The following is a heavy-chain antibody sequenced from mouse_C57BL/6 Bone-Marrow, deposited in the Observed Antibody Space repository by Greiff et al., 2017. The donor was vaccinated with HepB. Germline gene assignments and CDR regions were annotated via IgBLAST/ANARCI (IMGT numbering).Heavy chain of an antibody. CDR2: ISDGGSYT. V-gene: IGHV5-4*03. CDR3: ANYGYDGRFAY. J-gene: IGHJ3*01. CDR1: GFTFSSYA. Sequence: EVKLQESGGGLVKPGGSLKLSCAASGFTFSSYAMSWVRQTPEKRLEWVATISDGGSYTYYPDNVKGRFTISRDNAKNNLYLQMSHLKSEDTAMYYCANYGYDGRFAYWGQGTLVTVSA. D-gene: IGHD2-2*01.